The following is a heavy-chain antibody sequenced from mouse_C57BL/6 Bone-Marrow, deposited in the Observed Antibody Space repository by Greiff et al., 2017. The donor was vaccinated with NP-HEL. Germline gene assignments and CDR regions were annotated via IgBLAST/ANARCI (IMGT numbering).Heavy chain of an antibody. J-gene: IGHJ3*01. CDR3: ARDYYGSSPWFAY. CDR1: GYTFTSYD. CDR2: IYPRDGST. V-gene: IGHV1-85*01. Sequence: VQLQQSGPELVKPGASVKLSCKASGYTFTSYDINWVKQRPGQGLEWIGWIYPRDGSTKYNEKFKGKATLPVDTSSSTASMELHSLTSEDSAVYCCARDYYGSSPWFAYWGQGTLVTVSA. D-gene: IGHD1-1*01.